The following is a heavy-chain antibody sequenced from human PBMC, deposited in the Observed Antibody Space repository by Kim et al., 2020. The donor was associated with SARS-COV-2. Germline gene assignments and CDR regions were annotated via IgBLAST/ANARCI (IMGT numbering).Heavy chain of an antibody. Sequence: GGSLRLSCAASGFTFAMYAMTWVRQPPGKGLEWVSFISGDGTETSYADFVKGRFTVSRDSAKNTLYLQMNSLRADDTAVYYCVKGSPLGDYWGQGTLVTVSS. CDR3: VKGSPLGDY. V-gene: IGHV3-23*01. CDR2: ISGDGTET. CDR1: GFTFAMYA. J-gene: IGHJ4*02. D-gene: IGHD3-10*01.